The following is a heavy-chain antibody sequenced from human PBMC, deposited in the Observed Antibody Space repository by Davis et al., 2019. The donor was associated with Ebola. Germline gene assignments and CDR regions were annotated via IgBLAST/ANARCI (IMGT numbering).Heavy chain of an antibody. CDR1: GFNFVNHG. D-gene: IGHD3-10*01. CDR3: ARERGITMVQGTLRGLYYFDY. Sequence: GESLKISCAASGFNFVNHGMHWVRQAPGKGLEWVAVISFDGDETYYAESVRGRFTISRDNSKNTLFLQMDSLRAEDTAVYYCARERGITMVQGTLRGLYYFDYWGQGTLVTVSS. V-gene: IGHV3-33*08. J-gene: IGHJ4*02. CDR2: ISFDGDET.